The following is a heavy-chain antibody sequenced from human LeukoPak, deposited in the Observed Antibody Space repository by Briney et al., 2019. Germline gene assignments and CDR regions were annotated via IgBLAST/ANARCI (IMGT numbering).Heavy chain of an antibody. CDR3: AKDIRPLLHYYDSSGPSFDY. CDR2: IKRDGTEK. D-gene: IGHD3-22*01. J-gene: IGHJ4*02. Sequence: GGSLRLSCEASKFTFNTYWMSWIRQAPGKGLEWVATIKRDGTEKYYVDPVKGRFTISRDNAKNSLYLQMNSLRAEDTALYYCAKDIRPLLHYYDSSGPSFDYWGQGTLVTVSS. CDR1: KFTFNTYW. V-gene: IGHV3-7*03.